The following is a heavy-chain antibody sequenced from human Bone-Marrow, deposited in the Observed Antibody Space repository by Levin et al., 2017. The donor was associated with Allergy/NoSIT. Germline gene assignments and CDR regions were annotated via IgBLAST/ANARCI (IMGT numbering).Heavy chain of an antibody. J-gene: IGHJ4*02. V-gene: IGHV3-7*04. Sequence: GGSLRLSCAASGFSFSSYQMSWVRQAPGKGLEWVANIKHDGSEKYYVDSVKGRFTISRDNAKNSLYLQMNSLRAEDTAVYYCARIGTTNWYSWGQGTPVTVSS. D-gene: IGHD1-14*01. CDR3: ARIGTTNWYS. CDR1: GFSFSSYQ. CDR2: IKHDGSEK.